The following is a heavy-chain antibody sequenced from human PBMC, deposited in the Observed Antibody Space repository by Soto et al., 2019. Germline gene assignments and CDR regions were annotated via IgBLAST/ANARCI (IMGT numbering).Heavy chain of an antibody. Sequence: SETLSLTCTVSGGSISSGGYYWSWIRQHPGKGLEWIGYIYYSGSTYYNPSLKSRVTISVDTSKNQFSLKLSSVTAADTAVYYCARVRVIITMVRGVIPRGMDVWGQGTTVTVSS. J-gene: IGHJ6*02. CDR2: IYYSGST. CDR1: GGSISSGGYY. D-gene: IGHD3-10*01. CDR3: ARVRVIITMVRGVIPRGMDV. V-gene: IGHV4-31*03.